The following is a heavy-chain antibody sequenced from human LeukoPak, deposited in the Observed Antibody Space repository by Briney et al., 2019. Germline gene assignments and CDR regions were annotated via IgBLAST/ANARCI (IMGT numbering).Heavy chain of an antibody. CDR2: IKYDASST. V-gene: IGHV3-74*01. J-gene: IGHJ4*02. Sequence: PGGSLRLSCADSGFTFSSHWMHWVRQAPGKGLVWVSRIKYDASSTSYADSVKGRFTISRDNAKNTLYLQMNSLRAEDTAVYYCAKDGSITMVRGATLDYWGQGTLVTVSS. D-gene: IGHD3-10*01. CDR3: AKDGSITMVRGATLDY. CDR1: GFTFSSHW.